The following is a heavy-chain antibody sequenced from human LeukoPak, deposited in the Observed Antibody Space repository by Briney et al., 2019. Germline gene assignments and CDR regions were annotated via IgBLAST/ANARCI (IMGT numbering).Heavy chain of an antibody. Sequence: GASLKVSCKASGGTFTTYAISSVRQAPGQELGWLGGIIPIFGTANYAQKFQGRVTITSDESTRTAYMELSSLRSEDTAVYYCARDQGSSGYYSDDDDAFDIWGQGTMVTVSS. V-gene: IGHV1-69*13. CDR3: ARDQGSSGYYSDDDDAFDI. D-gene: IGHD3-22*01. CDR1: GGTFTTYA. CDR2: IIPIFGTA. J-gene: IGHJ3*02.